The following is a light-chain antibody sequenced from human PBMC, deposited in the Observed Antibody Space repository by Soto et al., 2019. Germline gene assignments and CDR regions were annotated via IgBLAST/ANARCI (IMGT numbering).Light chain of an antibody. CDR1: QSLSTNS. CDR2: GAS. CDR3: QEYDSTPWT. J-gene: IGKJ1*01. V-gene: IGKV3-20*01. Sequence: EIVLTQSPGTLSLSPGERAALSCRASQSLSTNSLAWYQQKPGHGPRLLIYGASSRATGIPDRFSASESGTDFTLTISSREPEDFAVYFCQEYDSTPWTFGQGTRVESK.